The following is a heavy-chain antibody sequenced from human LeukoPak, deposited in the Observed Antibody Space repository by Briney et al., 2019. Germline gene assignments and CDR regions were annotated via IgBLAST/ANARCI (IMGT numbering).Heavy chain of an antibody. CDR2: IYHSGRT. CDR1: GGSISSYY. J-gene: IGHJ5*02. D-gene: IGHD6-13*01. CDR3: AREGDSSSVRWFDP. V-gene: IGHV4-38-2*02. Sequence: SETLSLTCTVSGGSISSYYWSWIRQPPGKGLEWIGSIYHSGRTYYNPSLKSRVTISVDTSKNQFSLKLSSVTAADTAVYYCAREGDSSSVRWFDPWGQGTLVTVSS.